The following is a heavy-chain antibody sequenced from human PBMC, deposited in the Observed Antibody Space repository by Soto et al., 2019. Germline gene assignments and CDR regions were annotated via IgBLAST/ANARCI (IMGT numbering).Heavy chain of an antibody. D-gene: IGHD2-15*01. J-gene: IGHJ4*02. CDR1: GFTFSDYA. CDR3: ATPGCGLGGCYPYYFDR. V-gene: IGHV3-23*04. CDR2: IGSNGDST. Sequence: EVQLVESGGDLVQPGGSLRLSCAASGFTFSDYAMSWFRQAPGKGLEWVSAIGSNGDSTWYADSVKGRFAISRDNSKDTLFLQMNSLRDEDTSIYYCATPGCGLGGCYPYYFDRWGQGTLVTVSS.